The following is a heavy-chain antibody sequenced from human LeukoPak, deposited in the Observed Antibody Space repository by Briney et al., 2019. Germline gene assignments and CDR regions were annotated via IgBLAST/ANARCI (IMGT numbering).Heavy chain of an antibody. Sequence: ASVKVSCKASGYTFTSYAMNWVRQAPGQGLEWMGWINTNTGNPTYAQGFTGRFVFSLDTSVSTAYLQISSLKAEDTAVYYCARFLKDYGDYSAGDYWGQGTLVTVSS. D-gene: IGHD4-17*01. V-gene: IGHV7-4-1*02. CDR2: INTNTGNP. J-gene: IGHJ4*02. CDR3: ARFLKDYGDYSAGDY. CDR1: GYTFTSYA.